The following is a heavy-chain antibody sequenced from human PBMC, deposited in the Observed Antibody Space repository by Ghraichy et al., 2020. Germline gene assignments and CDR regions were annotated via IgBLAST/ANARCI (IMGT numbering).Heavy chain of an antibody. Sequence: GGSLRLSCKGSGFPFSRYGFHWVRRAPGKGLEWVAVRSPDKETKFYADTVRGRFIISRDDSKSTLVLRMNNLRPEDTGIYYCARGDDGSPDSWGPGTQVIVSS. D-gene: IGHD1-26*01. CDR1: GFPFSRYG. V-gene: IGHV3-33*05. CDR3: ARGDDGSPDS. CDR2: RSPDKETK. J-gene: IGHJ4*02.